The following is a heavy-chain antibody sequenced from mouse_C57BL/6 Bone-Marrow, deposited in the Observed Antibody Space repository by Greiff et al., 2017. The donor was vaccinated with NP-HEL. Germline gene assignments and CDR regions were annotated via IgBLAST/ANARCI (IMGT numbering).Heavy chain of an antibody. D-gene: IGHD1-1*01. V-gene: IGHV2-2*01. Sequence: QVQLKQSGPGLVQPSQSLSITCTVSGFSLTSYGVHWVRQSPGKGLEWLGVIWSGGSTDYNAAFISRLSISKDNSKSQVFFKMNSLQADDTAIYYCASPRYYGSSYLYAMDYWGQGTSVTVSS. CDR3: ASPRYYGSSYLYAMDY. CDR1: GFSLTSYG. CDR2: IWSGGST. J-gene: IGHJ4*01.